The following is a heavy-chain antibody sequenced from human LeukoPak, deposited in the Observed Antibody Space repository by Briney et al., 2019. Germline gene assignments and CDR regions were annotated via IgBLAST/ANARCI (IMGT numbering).Heavy chain of an antibody. Sequence: PSETLSLTCTVSGGSISSSSYYWGWIRQPPGKGLEWIGSIYYSGSTYYNPSLKSRVTISVDTSKNQFSLKLSSVTAADTAVYYCARRLPYNWFDPWSQGTLVTVSS. D-gene: IGHD2-2*01. V-gene: IGHV4-39*01. CDR3: ARRLPYNWFDP. CDR1: GGSISSSSYY. CDR2: IYYSGST. J-gene: IGHJ5*02.